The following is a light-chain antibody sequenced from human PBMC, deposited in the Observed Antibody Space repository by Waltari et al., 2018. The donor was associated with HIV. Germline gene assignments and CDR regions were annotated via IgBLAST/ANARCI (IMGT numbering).Light chain of an antibody. J-gene: IGKJ5*01. CDR3: QQYGSSRVT. CDR1: RSISNDY. CDR2: GAS. V-gene: IGKV3-20*01. Sequence: EIVLTQSPGTLSLSPGERATLSCRASRSISNDYLAWYQQKPGQAHRLRIYGASSRATGIPDRFSGRGSGTDFTLTISRLDPEDLAVYYCQQYGSSRVTFGQGTRLEIK.